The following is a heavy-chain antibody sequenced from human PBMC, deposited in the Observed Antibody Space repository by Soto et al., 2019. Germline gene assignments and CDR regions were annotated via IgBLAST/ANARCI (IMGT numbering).Heavy chain of an antibody. CDR3: ARRYGSAIDY. Sequence: PSETLSLTCTVSGGTISSWYWSWIRQSPGKGLEWIGYIYYSGSTNCNPSLKSRVTISVDTSKNQFSLKLSSVTAADTAVYYCARRYGSAIDYWGQGTLVTVSS. V-gene: IGHV4-59*08. D-gene: IGHD1-26*01. J-gene: IGHJ4*02. CDR2: IYYSGST. CDR1: GGTISSWY.